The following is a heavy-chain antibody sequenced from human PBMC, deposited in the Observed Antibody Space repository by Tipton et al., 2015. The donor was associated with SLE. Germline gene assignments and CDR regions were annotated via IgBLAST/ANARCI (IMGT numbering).Heavy chain of an antibody. D-gene: IGHD3-10*01. CDR2: ISSSGGST. V-gene: IGHV3-23*01. J-gene: IGHJ4*02. Sequence: SLRLSCAASGFTLSSYAMSWVRQAPGKGLDWVSTISSSGGSTYYADSVKGRFTISRDNSKNTLYLQMNSLKTEDTAVYYCTTEDMVQGGGFDSWGQGTLVTVSS. CDR1: GFTLSSYA. CDR3: TTEDMVQGGGFDS.